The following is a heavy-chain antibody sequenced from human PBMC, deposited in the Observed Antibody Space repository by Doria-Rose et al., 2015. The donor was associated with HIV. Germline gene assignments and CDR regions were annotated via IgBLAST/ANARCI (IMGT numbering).Heavy chain of an antibody. CDR3: ARGGGPFDY. D-gene: IGHD3-16*01. CDR2: INHNGTT. Sequence: QVQLQQWGAGLLKPSETLSLTCAVYGGSFSGYLWTWIRQPPGKGLEWIGEINHNGTTNYNPSLKSRVTMSLDTSKNQFSPKLTPVTAADTAVYYRARGGGPFDYWGQGTLVTVSS. V-gene: IGHV4-34*01. J-gene: IGHJ4*02. CDR1: GGSFSGYL.